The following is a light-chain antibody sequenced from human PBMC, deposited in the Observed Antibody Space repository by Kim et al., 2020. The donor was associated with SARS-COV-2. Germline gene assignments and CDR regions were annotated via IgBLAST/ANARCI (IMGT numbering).Light chain of an antibody. CDR2: KDT. V-gene: IGLV3-25*03. CDR1: ALPKQY. Sequence: PGQTARITGSGDALPKQYAYWYQQKPGQAPVLVIYKDTERPSGIPERFSGSSSGTTVTLTISGVQAEDEADYYCQSADSSDTWVFGGGTQLTVL. CDR3: QSADSSDTWV. J-gene: IGLJ3*02.